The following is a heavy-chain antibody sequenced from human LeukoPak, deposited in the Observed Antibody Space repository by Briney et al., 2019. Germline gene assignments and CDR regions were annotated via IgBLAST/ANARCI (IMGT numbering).Heavy chain of an antibody. CDR1: GYTFTGYY. CDR2: INPNSGGT. Sequence: ASVKVSCKASGYTFTGYYMYWVRQAPGQGLEWTGWINPNSGGTNYAQKFQGRVTMTRDTSISTAYMELSRLRSDDTAVYYCARSYDSIGSHGAFDIWGQGTMVTVSS. V-gene: IGHV1-2*02. CDR3: ARSYDSIGSHGAFDI. J-gene: IGHJ3*02. D-gene: IGHD3-22*01.